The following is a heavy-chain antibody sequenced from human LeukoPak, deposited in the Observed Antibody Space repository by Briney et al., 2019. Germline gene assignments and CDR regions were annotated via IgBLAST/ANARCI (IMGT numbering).Heavy chain of an antibody. D-gene: IGHD5-12*01. CDR2: ISSSGTTI. J-gene: IGHJ4*02. Sequence: GGSLRLSCSDSGFAFSSYEMNWVRQAPGKGLEWVAYISSSGTTIYYADSVKGRFTISRDNAKNSLYLQMNSLRAEDTAVYYCARGLGGYDQFFDYWGQGTLVTVSS. CDR3: ARGLGGYDQFFDY. CDR1: GFAFSSYE. V-gene: IGHV3-48*03.